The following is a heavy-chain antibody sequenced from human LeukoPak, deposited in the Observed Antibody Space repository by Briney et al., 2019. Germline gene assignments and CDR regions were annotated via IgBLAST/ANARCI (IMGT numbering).Heavy chain of an antibody. CDR2: ISSSSSYI. Sequence: GGSLRLSCAASGFTFSSYTMNWVRQAPGKGLEWVSSISSSSSYIYYADSVKGRFTISRGNAKNSLYLQMNSLRPEDTAVYYCARVGSGWPNPWGQGSLVTVSS. J-gene: IGHJ5*02. D-gene: IGHD6-19*01. CDR3: ARVGSGWPNP. V-gene: IGHV3-21*01. CDR1: GFTFSSYT.